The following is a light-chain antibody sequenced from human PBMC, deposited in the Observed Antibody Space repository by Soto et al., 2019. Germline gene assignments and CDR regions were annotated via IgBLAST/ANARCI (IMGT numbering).Light chain of an antibody. Sequence: EIVMTQSTATLSVYKGERATLSCRASQSVSSNLAWYKQKPGQAPSLRIYGASTRATGTPARVSASVSWTEFTLTISSLKSEELSVYDGKQYMRWPLTFCGGTKVYIK. CDR3: KQYMRWPLT. V-gene: IGKV3-15*01. CDR1: QSVSSN. CDR2: GAS. J-gene: IGKJ4*01.